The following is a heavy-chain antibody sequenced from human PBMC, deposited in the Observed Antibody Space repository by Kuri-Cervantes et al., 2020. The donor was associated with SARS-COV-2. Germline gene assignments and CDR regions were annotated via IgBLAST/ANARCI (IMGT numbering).Heavy chain of an antibody. CDR1: GYSISSGYY. V-gene: IGHV4-61*01. D-gene: IGHD2-8*01. CDR3: ARVPRFCTNGVCYAFGI. J-gene: IGHJ3*02. Sequence: ESLKISCAVSGYSISSGYYWSWIRQPPGKGLEWIGYIYYSGSTNYNPSLMSRLTISVDTSKNQFSLKLSSVTAADTAVYYCARVPRFCTNGVCYAFGIWGQGTMVTVSS. CDR2: IYYSGST.